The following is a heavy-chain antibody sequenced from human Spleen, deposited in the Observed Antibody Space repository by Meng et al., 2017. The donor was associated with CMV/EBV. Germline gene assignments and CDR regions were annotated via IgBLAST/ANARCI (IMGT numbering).Heavy chain of an antibody. J-gene: IGHJ5*02. Sequence: LPCAVSGASLNSYIWWSWVRQPPGKGLEWIGEIYQSGSTNYNPSLKSRVTISMDKSKNQFSLNLSSVTAADTAFYYCASSPNQDPGPWGQGTLVTVSS. D-gene: IGHD1-14*01. V-gene: IGHV4-4*02. CDR2: IYQSGST. CDR3: ASSPNQDPGP. CDR1: GASLNSYIW.